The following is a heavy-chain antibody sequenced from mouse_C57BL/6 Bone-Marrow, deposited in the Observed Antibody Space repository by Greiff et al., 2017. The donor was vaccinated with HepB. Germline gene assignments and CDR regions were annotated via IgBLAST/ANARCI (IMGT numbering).Heavy chain of an antibody. V-gene: IGHV1-81*01. CDR3: AREDYYGSSLFAY. D-gene: IGHD1-1*01. Sequence: QVQLQQSGAELARPGASVKLSCKASGYTFTSYGISWVKQRTGQGLEWIGEIYPRSGNNYYNEKFKGKATLTADKSSSTAYMELRSLTSEDSAVYFCAREDYYGSSLFAYWGQGTLVTVSA. CDR1: GYTFTSYG. CDR2: IYPRSGNN. J-gene: IGHJ3*01.